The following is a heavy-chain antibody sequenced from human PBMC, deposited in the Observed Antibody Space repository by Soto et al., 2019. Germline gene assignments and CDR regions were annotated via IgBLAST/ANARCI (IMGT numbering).Heavy chain of an antibody. CDR3: ARVGLRAGYYMDV. CDR1: GFTFSSYW. CDR2: IKQDGSEK. J-gene: IGHJ6*03. V-gene: IGHV3-7*01. Sequence: GGSLRLSCAASGFTFSSYWMSWVRQAPGKGLEWVANIKQDGSEKYYVDSVKGRFTISRDNAKNSLYLQMNSLRAEDTAVYYCARVGLRAGYYMDVWGKGTTVTVSS. D-gene: IGHD4-17*01.